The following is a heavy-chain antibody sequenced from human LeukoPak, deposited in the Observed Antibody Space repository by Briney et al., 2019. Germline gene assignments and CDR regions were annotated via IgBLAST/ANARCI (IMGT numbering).Heavy chain of an antibody. J-gene: IGHJ4*02. CDR1: GCTFTKYV. D-gene: IGHD2-21*01. Sequence: GASVQVSCMACGCTFTKYVVHWVRPAAGRRREWMGWINDGNGDTKYSQNFQDRVTITRDTSANTAYTELSSLTSEDTALYDCARDDCGDTCYPGGYWGQGTLVTVSS. CDR2: INDGNGDT. CDR3: ARDDCGDTCYPGGY. V-gene: IGHV1-3*01.